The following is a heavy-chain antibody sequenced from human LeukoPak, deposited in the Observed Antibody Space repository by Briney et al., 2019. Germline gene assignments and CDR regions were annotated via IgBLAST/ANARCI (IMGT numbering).Heavy chain of an antibody. V-gene: IGHV4-39*07. D-gene: IGHD5-12*01. CDR2: IYYSGSA. J-gene: IGHJ3*02. CDR3: ARARGDIVATHDAFDI. Sequence: SETLSLTCTVSGGSISSTIDYWGWIRQPPGKGLEWIGTIYYSGSAYYNPSLKSRVTISVDTSKNQFSLKLSSVTAVDTAVYYCARARGDIVATHDAFDIWGQGTMVTVSS. CDR1: GGSISSTIDY.